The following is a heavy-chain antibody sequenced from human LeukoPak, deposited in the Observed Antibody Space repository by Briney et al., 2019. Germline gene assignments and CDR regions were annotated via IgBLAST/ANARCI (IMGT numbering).Heavy chain of an antibody. J-gene: IGHJ4*02. CDR1: GFTFSSYV. Sequence: GGSLRLSCAASGFTFSSYVMSWVRQAPGKGLEWVSAISGSGGSTYYADSVKGRFTISKDNSKNTLYLQMNSLRAEDTAVYYCAKDWRRGYSYGFDYWGQGTLVTVSS. D-gene: IGHD5-18*01. CDR2: ISGSGGST. CDR3: AKDWRRGYSYGFDY. V-gene: IGHV3-23*01.